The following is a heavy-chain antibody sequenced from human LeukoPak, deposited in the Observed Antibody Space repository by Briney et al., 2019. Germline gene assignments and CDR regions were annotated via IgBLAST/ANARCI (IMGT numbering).Heavy chain of an antibody. CDR3: ARDLGSSGWSPGY. CDR1: GGSISSYY. J-gene: IGHJ4*02. CDR2: IYYSGST. V-gene: IGHV4-59*01. Sequence: PSETLSLTCTVSGGSISSYYWSWIRQPPGKGLEWIGYIYYSGSTNYNPSLKSRVTISVDTSKNQFSLKLSSVTAADTAVYYCARDLGSSGWSPGYWGQGTLVTVSS. D-gene: IGHD6-19*01.